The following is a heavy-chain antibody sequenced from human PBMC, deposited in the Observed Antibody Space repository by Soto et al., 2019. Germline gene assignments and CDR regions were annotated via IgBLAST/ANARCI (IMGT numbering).Heavy chain of an antibody. CDR3: ARVLPPLREGWFDS. Sequence: PGGSLRLSCAASGFTFSSYTMNWVRQAPGKGLEWVSSVSSSSTYIYYAESLKGRFIISRDNAKNSLYLQMNSLRAEDTAVYYCARVLPPLREGWFDSWGQGTLVTVSS. V-gene: IGHV3-21*01. CDR1: GFTFSSYT. CDR2: VSSSSTYI. J-gene: IGHJ5*01.